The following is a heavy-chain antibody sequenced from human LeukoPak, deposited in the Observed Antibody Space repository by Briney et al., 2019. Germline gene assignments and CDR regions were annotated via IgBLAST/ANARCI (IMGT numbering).Heavy chain of an antibody. Sequence: SETLSLTCTVSGGSISSNNWWSWVRQPPGRGLEWIGFIYSSGSTNYNPSLKSRVTISVDTSKNQFSLNLTSVTAADTALYYCARPISPRPPRAFDIWGHGTMVTVSS. J-gene: IGHJ3*02. CDR3: ARPISPRPPRAFDI. CDR2: IYSSGST. CDR1: GGSISSNNW. V-gene: IGHV4-61*01. D-gene: IGHD2-2*02.